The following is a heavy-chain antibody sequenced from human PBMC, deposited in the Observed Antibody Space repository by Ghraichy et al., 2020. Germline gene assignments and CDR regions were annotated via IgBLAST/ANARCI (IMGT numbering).Heavy chain of an antibody. CDR2: IYYSGST. Sequence: SETLSLTCTVSGGSISSSSYYWGWIRQPPGKGLEWIGSIYYSGSTYYNPSLKSRVTISVDTSKNQFSLKLSSVTAADTAVYYCARQYKQQLTWVYNWFDPWGQGTLVTVSS. CDR1: GGSISSSSYY. V-gene: IGHV4-39*01. D-gene: IGHD6-13*01. J-gene: IGHJ5*02. CDR3: ARQYKQQLTWVYNWFDP.